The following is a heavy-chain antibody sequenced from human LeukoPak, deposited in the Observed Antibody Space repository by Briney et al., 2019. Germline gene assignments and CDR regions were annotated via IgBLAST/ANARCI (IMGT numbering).Heavy chain of an antibody. J-gene: IGHJ4*02. CDR3: ARSLRVRSAYFDY. CDR1: GGTFSSYA. D-gene: IGHD3-10*01. V-gene: IGHV1-69*13. Sequence: SVKVSCKASGGTFSSYAISWVRQAPGQGLEWMGGIIPIFGTANYAQKFQGRVTITADESTSTAYMELSSLRSEDTAVYSCARSLRVRSAYFDYWGQGTLVTVSS. CDR2: IIPIFGTA.